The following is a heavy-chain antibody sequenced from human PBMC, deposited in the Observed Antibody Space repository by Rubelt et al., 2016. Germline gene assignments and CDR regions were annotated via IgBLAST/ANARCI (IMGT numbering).Heavy chain of an antibody. V-gene: IGHV7-4-1*02. CDR1: GYSFTSYA. CDR2: ISTKTGNP. Sequence: QVQLVQSGSELKEPGASVKISCKASGYSFTSYAINWVRRAPGQGLEWMGWISTKTGNPTYGTGFPGRCVFSLDTSVSTAYLQISSLKAEDTAVYYCARGLSGSSWIFDYWGQGTLVTVSS. J-gene: IGHJ4*02. D-gene: IGHD6-13*01. CDR3: ARGLSGSSWIFDY.